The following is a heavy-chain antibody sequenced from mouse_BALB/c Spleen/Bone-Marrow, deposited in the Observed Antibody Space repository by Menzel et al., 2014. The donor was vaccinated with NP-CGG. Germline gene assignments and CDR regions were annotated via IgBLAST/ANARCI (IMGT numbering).Heavy chain of an antibody. D-gene: IGHD3-1*01. J-gene: IGHJ3*01. CDR3: ARYGSGTFAY. Sequence: DVHPVESGGGLVKPGGSLKLSCAASGFTFSSYTMSWVRQTPEKRLEWVATISSGGGNTYYPDSVKGRFTISRDNAKNNLYLQMSSLRSEDTALYYCARYGSGTFAYWGQGTLVTVSA. V-gene: IGHV5-9*03. CDR1: GFTFSSYT. CDR2: ISSGGGNT.